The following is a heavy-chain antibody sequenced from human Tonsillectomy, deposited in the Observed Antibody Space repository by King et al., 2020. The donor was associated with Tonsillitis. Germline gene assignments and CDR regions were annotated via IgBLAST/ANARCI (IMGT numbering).Heavy chain of an antibody. CDR2: IYYSGST. CDR3: ARHEMATIPFDY. J-gene: IGHJ4*02. Sequence: QLQESGPGLVKPSETLSLTCTVSGGSISSSSYYWGWIRQPPGKGLEWIGSIYYSGSTYYNPSRKSRVTISVDTSKNQFSLKLSSVTAADTAVYYCARHEMATIPFDYWGQGTLVTVSS. CDR1: GGSISSSSYY. V-gene: IGHV4-39*07. D-gene: IGHD5-24*01.